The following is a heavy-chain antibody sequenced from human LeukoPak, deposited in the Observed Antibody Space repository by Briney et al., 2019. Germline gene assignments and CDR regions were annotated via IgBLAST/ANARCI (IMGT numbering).Heavy chain of an antibody. CDR3: AIDYDSNGYYYLGNTDY. CDR1: GFTFSSYA. Sequence: GGSLRLSCTASGFTFSSYAMNWVRQAPGKGLEWVSGIGAGGTFTYYADSVKGRFTISRDNSKNTLYLQMNSLRAEDTAVYYCAIDYDSNGYYYLGNTDYWGQGTLVTVSS. D-gene: IGHD3-22*01. CDR2: IGAGGTFT. V-gene: IGHV3-23*01. J-gene: IGHJ4*02.